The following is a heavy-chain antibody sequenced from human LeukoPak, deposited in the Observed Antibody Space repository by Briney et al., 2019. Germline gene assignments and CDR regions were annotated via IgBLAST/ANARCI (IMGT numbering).Heavy chain of an antibody. J-gene: IGHJ3*02. CDR1: GFTFSSYS. D-gene: IGHD3-3*01. CDR3: ARASVPYDFWSQGEGAFDI. CDR2: ISSSRSTI. V-gene: IGHV3-48*01. Sequence: PGGPLRLSCAASGFTFSSYSMNGVRQAPGKGGEGVSYISSSRSTIYYADSVKRPFTISRDNAKNSLYLQMNSLRAEDTAVYYCARASVPYDFWSQGEGAFDIWGQGTMVTVSS.